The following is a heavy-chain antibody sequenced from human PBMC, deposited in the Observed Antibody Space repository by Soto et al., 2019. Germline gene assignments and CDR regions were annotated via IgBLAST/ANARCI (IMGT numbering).Heavy chain of an antibody. Sequence: SQTLSLTCAISGDSVSGNNAAWNWIRQSPSRGLEWLGRTYYRSKWYNDYAVSVKSRITINPDTSKNQFSLQLNSVTPEDTAVYYCARDRAGTTYYYYYMDVWGKGTTVTVSS. D-gene: IGHD1-7*01. CDR3: ARDRAGTTYYYYYMDV. CDR1: GDSVSGNNAA. V-gene: IGHV6-1*01. CDR2: TYYRSKWYN. J-gene: IGHJ6*03.